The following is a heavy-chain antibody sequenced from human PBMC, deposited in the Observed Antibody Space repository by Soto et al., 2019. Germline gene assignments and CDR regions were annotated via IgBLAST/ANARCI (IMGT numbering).Heavy chain of an antibody. D-gene: IGHD6-13*01. CDR1: GFTFSIYA. CDR3: AKATRGGAATLVRDY. J-gene: IGHJ4*02. V-gene: IGHV3-23*01. Sequence: AAAGFTFSIYAMSWVRQAPGKGLEWVSAISGSGGSTYYADSVKGRFTISRDNSKNTLYLQMNSLRADDTAVYYCAKATRGGAATLVRDYWGQGTLVTVSS. CDR2: ISGSGGST.